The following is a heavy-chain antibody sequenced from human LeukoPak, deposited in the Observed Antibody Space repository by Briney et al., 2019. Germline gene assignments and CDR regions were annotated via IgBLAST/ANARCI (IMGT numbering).Heavy chain of an antibody. V-gene: IGHV4-4*09. J-gene: IGHJ3*02. CDR2: IYTSGST. Sequence: SENLSLTGTCSDGSITSYYWSWIRQPPGNGLEWIGYIYTSGSTNYNPSLKSRVTIPVDTSKNQFSLTLSSVTAADTAVYYCARRYCSSTSCHYAFDIWGQGTMVTVSS. D-gene: IGHD2-2*01. CDR3: ARRYCSSTSCHYAFDI. CDR1: DGSITSYY.